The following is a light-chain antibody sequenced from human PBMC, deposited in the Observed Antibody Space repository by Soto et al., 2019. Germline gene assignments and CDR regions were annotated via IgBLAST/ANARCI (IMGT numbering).Light chain of an antibody. CDR3: QQYTNWPYT. CDR2: RAS. J-gene: IGKJ4*01. Sequence: EIVMTPSPATLSMFPGERATLSRRASQTVYRNLAWYQHKPGPPPRLLIYRASTRATGIPARFSGSGSGTEFTLTISSLQSEDFAIYDCQQYTNWPYTFGGGTKVDIK. CDR1: QTVYRN. V-gene: IGKV3D-15*01.